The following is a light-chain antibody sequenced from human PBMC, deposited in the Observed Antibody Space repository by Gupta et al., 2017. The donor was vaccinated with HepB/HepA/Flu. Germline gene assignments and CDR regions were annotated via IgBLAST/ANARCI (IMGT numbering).Light chain of an antibody. CDR1: QSVSSY. J-gene: IGKJ4*01. CDR3: QQRSNWPS. V-gene: IGKV3-11*01. CDR2: DAS. Sequence: IVFTQSPAPLSLFPGERATLSCRASQSVSSYLAWYQQKPGQAPRLLIYDASNRATGIPARFSGSGSGTDFTLTISSLEPEDFAVYYCQQRSNWPSFGGGTKVEIK.